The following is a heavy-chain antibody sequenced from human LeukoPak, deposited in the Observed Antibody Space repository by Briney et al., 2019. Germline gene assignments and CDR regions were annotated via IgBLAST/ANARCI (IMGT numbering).Heavy chain of an antibody. V-gene: IGHV4-31*03. J-gene: IGHJ4*02. Sequence: SETLSLTCTVSGGSISSGGYSWSWIRQHPGKGLEWIGYISYAGSTSYNPSLKSRVTISVDTSKNHFSRKLGSVTAADTAVYYCARWYSGSYRIDYWGQGILVTVSS. CDR2: ISYAGST. D-gene: IGHD1-26*01. CDR3: ARWYSGSYRIDY. CDR1: GGSISSGGYS.